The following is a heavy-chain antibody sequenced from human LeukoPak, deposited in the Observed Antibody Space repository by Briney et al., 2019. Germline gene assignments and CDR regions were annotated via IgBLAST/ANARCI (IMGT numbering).Heavy chain of an antibody. D-gene: IGHD1-1*01. Sequence: ASVKVSCKASGYSFTDYGLCWVRQAPGQGLEWMGWINPNSGGTNYAQKFQGRVTMTRDTSISTAYMELSRLRSDDTAVYYCARLERFAVNWGQGTLVTVSS. CDR3: ARLERFAVN. CDR1: GYSFTDYG. CDR2: INPNSGGT. V-gene: IGHV1-2*02. J-gene: IGHJ4*02.